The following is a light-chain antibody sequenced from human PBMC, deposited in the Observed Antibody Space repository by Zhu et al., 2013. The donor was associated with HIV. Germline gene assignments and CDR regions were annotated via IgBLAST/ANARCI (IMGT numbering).Light chain of an antibody. CDR3: QVWDSPSDHVV. V-gene: IGLV3-21*02. CDR1: NVGSKS. CDR2: ADS. J-gene: IGLJ2*01. Sequence: SYELTQPPSVSVAPGQTARIPCGGNNVGSKSVHWYQQKPGQAPVLVVYADSDRPSGIPERFSGSNSENTATLMINRVEVDDEADYFCQVWDSPSDHVVFGGGTKLTVL.